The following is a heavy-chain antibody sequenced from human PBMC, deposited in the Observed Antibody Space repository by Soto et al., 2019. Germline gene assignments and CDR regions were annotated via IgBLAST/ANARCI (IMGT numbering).Heavy chain of an antibody. V-gene: IGHV3-64D*09. J-gene: IGHJ4*02. CDR1: GFTFSSYA. CDR2: ISSNGGST. D-gene: IGHD4-4*01. Sequence: GGSLRLSCSASGFTFSSYAMHWVRQAPGKGLEYVSAISSNGGSTYYADSVKGRFTISRDNSKNTLYLQMSSLRAEDTYVYCCVKEGAEVTSDYWGQGTLVTVSS. CDR3: VKEGAEVTSDY.